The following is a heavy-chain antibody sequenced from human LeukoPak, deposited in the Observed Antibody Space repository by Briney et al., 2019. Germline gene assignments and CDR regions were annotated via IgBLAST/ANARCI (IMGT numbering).Heavy chain of an antibody. Sequence: PSETLSLTCTVSGDSISSGAYYWRWIRQPAGTGLEWIGRIYTSGSTNYNPSLKSRVTISVDTSKNQFSLKLSSVTAADTAVYYCATNYGSGSYYLGPNWLDPWGQGTLVTVSS. J-gene: IGHJ5*02. CDR2: IYTSGST. D-gene: IGHD3-10*01. CDR3: ATNYGSGSYYLGPNWLDP. V-gene: IGHV4-61*02. CDR1: GDSISSGAYY.